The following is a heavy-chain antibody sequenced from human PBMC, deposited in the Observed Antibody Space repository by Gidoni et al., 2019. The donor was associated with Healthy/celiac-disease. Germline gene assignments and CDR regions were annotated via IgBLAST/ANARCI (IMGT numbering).Heavy chain of an antibody. CDR2: ISYDGSNK. Sequence: QVQLVESGGGVVQPGRSLRLSCAASGFTFSSYGMHWVRQAPGKGLEWVAVISYDGSNKYYADSVKGRFTISRDNSKNTLYLQMNSLRAEDTAVYYCAKDLFPFCSGGSCYFGYYYYYGMDVWGQGTTVTVSS. CDR1: GFTFSSYG. J-gene: IGHJ6*02. V-gene: IGHV3-30*18. D-gene: IGHD2-15*01. CDR3: AKDLFPFCSGGSCYFGYYYYYGMDV.